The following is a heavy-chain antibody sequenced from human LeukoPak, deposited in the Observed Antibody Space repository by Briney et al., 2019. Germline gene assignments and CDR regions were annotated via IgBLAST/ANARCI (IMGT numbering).Heavy chain of an antibody. CDR3: AKDRGRATIRLYFDY. J-gene: IGHJ4*02. V-gene: IGHV3-30*18. Sequence: GRSLRLSCAASGFTFSSYGMHWVRQAPGKGLEWVAVISYDGSNKYYADSVKGRFTTSRDNSKNTLYLQMNSLRAKDTAVYYCAKDRGRATIRLYFDYWGQGTLVTVSS. D-gene: IGHD5-24*01. CDR2: ISYDGSNK. CDR1: GFTFSSYG.